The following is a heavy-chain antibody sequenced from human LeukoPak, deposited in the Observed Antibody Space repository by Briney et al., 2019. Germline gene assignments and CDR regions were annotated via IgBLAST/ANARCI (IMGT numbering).Heavy chain of an antibody. V-gene: IGHV3-30*18. D-gene: IGHD6-19*01. Sequence: GGSLRLSCAASGFSFSRYGIHWVRQAPGKGLEWVAVMSHDGSNKYYGDSVKGRITVSRDISKNTVYLQMNSLRLEDTAVYYCAKDDGLTDWQVPSSNGMDVWGQGTTVTVS. CDR3: AKDDGLTDWQVPSSNGMDV. CDR1: GFSFSRYG. J-gene: IGHJ6*02. CDR2: MSHDGSNK.